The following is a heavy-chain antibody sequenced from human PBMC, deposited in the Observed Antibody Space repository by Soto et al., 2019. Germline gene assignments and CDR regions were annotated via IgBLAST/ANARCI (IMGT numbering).Heavy chain of an antibody. D-gene: IGHD6-19*01. V-gene: IGHV4-59*01. Sequence: PSETLSLTCTVSGGSISSYYWSWIRQPPGKGLEWIGYIYYSGSTNYNPSLKSRVTISVDTSKNQFSLKLSSVTAADTAVYYCARVRKYSSGWYYFDYWGQGTLVTVSS. CDR1: GGSISSYY. J-gene: IGHJ4*02. CDR3: ARVRKYSSGWYYFDY. CDR2: IYYSGST.